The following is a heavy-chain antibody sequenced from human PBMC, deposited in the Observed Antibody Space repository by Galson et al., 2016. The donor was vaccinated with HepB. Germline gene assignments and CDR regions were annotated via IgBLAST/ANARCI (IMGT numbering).Heavy chain of an antibody. Sequence: SVKVSCKASGYTFTSYYIHWVRQAPGQTLEWMGIMNPSDNSINYAQKFEDRVTMTRDTSTSTVYMELSSLRSEDTAVYYCARGGVGGITMIVVDPFDYWGQGTLVTVSS. CDR2: MNPSDNSI. J-gene: IGHJ4*02. V-gene: IGHV1-46*01. CDR3: ARGGVGGITMIVVDPFDY. D-gene: IGHD3-22*01. CDR1: GYTFTSYY.